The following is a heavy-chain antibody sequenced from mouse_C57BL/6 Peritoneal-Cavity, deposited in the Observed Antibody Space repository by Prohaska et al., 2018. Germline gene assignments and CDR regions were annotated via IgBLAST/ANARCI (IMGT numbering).Heavy chain of an antibody. CDR3: VSYSSMDY. J-gene: IGHJ4*01. Sequence: EVQLVESGGGLVQPKGSLKLSCAASGFSFNTYAMNWVRQAPGKGLEWVARIRSKSNNYATDYADSVKDRFTISRDDAESMLYLQMNNLKTEDTAMYYCVSYSSMDYWCQGTSVTVSS. V-gene: IGHV10-1*01. CDR2: IRSKSNNYAT. D-gene: IGHD2-1*01. CDR1: GFSFNTYA.